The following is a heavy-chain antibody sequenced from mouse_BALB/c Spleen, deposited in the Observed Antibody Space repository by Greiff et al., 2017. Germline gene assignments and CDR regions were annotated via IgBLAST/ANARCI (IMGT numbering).Heavy chain of an antibody. D-gene: IGHD2-4*01. CDR2: IWAGGST. Sequence: VKLQESGPGLVAPSQSLSITCTVSGFSLTSYGVHWVRQPPGKGLEWLGVIWAGGSTNYNSALMSRLSISKDNSKSQVFLKMNSLQTDDTARYYCARADDSFYYAMDYWGQGTSVTVSS. CDR1: GFSLTSYG. J-gene: IGHJ4*01. V-gene: IGHV2-9*02. CDR3: ARADDSFYYAMDY.